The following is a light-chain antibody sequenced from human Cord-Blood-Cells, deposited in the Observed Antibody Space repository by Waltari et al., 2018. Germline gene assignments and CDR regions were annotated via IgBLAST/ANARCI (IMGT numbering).Light chain of an antibody. CDR2: EVS. CDR3: MQSIQLPRT. Sequence: DIVMTQTPLSLSVTAGQPASISCKSSQSLLHSDGKTYLYWYLQKPGQSPQLLIYEVSIRFCGVPGRFSGSGSGTDFTLKISRVEAEDVGVYYCMQSIQLPRTFGQGTKLEIK. V-gene: IGKV2D-29*02. J-gene: IGKJ2*01. CDR1: QSLLHSDGKTY.